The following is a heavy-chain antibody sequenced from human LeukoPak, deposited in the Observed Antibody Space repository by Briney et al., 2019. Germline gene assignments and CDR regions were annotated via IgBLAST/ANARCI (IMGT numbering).Heavy chain of an antibody. CDR2: ISSSGSTI. V-gene: IGHV3-11*04. Sequence: PGGSLRLSCAASGFTFSDYYMSWIRQAPGKGLEWVSYISSSGSTIYYADSVKGRFTISRDNAKNSLYLQMNSLRAEDTAVYYCARDSSSWGTNWFDPWGQGTLVTVSS. CDR3: ARDSSSWGTNWFDP. CDR1: GFTFSDYY. J-gene: IGHJ5*02. D-gene: IGHD6-13*01.